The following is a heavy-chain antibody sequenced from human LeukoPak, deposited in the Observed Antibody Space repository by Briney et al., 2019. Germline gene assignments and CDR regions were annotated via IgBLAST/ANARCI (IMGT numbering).Heavy chain of an antibody. CDR2: MNPNSGNT. CDR1: GYTFTSYD. Sequence: ASVKVSCKASGYTFTSYDINWVRQATGQGLEWMGWMNPNSGNTGYAQKFQGRVTMTRNTSISTAYMELSSLRSEDTAVYYCASDDYGDSSGYLNWFDPWGQGTLVTVSS. CDR3: ASDDYGDSSGYLNWFDP. V-gene: IGHV1-8*01. D-gene: IGHD4-17*01. J-gene: IGHJ5*02.